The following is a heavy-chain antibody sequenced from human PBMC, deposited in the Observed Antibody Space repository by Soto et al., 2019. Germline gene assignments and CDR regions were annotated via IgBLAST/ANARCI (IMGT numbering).Heavy chain of an antibody. D-gene: IGHD6-13*01. CDR2: INPNSGGT. CDR1: GYTFTGYY. J-gene: IGHJ4*02. V-gene: IGHV1-2*04. Sequence: GASVKVSCKASGYTFTGYYMHWVRQAPGQGLEWMGWINPNSGGTNYAQKFQGWVTMTRDTSISTAYMELSRLRSDDTAVYYCARGIDSSSWRDIDFDYWGQGTLVTVSS. CDR3: ARGIDSSSWRDIDFDY.